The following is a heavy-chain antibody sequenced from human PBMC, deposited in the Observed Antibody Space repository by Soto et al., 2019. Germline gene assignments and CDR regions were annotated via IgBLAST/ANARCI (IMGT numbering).Heavy chain of an antibody. CDR3: GKNKYESSGGFDS. CDR2: IGTYNGNK. CDR1: GYTFTAYG. D-gene: IGHD3-22*01. Sequence: QVQLVQSGAEVKKPGASVKVSCKASGYTFTAYGISWVRQAPGRGLEWMGWIGTYNGNKNYAQKVQGRVTMTTDTSTSTAHMELRSLRADDTAVYYCGKNKYESSGGFDSWGQGTLVTVSS. V-gene: IGHV1-18*01. J-gene: IGHJ4*02.